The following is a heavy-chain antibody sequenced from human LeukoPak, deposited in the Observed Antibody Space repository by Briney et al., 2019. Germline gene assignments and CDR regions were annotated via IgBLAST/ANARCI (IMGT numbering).Heavy chain of an antibody. J-gene: IGHJ4*02. CDR1: GYTFTGYY. D-gene: IGHD3-3*01. CDR3: ARSDTIFGVAPGGN. CDR2: INPNSGGT. Sequence: ASVKVSRKASGYTFTGYYMHWVRQAPGQGLEWMGWINPNSGGTNYAQKFQGRVTMTRDTSISTAYMELSRLRSDDTAVYYCARSDTIFGVAPGGNWGQGTLVTVSS. V-gene: IGHV1-2*02.